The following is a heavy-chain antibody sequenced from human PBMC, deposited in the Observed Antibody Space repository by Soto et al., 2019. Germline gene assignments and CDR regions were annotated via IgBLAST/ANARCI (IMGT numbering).Heavy chain of an antibody. CDR1: GASISSGGYS. J-gene: IGHJ4*02. D-gene: IGHD6-13*01. Sequence: SETLSLTCAVSGASISSGGYSWSWIRQPPGRGLEWIGYVFHSETTYYNPSLKSRVTMSVDSSKNQFSLKLTSVTAADTAVYYCARGGQQLLDYWGQGTLVTVSS. V-gene: IGHV4-30-2*01. CDR3: ARGGQQLLDY. CDR2: VFHSETT.